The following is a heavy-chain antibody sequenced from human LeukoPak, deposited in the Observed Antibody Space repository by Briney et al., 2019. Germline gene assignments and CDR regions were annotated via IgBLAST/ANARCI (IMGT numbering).Heavy chain of an antibody. D-gene: IGHD2-21*02. CDR1: GFTFSSYG. CDR2: IWYDGSNK. Sequence: GGSLRLSCAASGFTFSSYGMHWVRQAPGKGLEWVAVIWYDGSNKYYADSVKGRFTISRDNSKNTLYLQMNSLRAEDTAVYYCAGGYGLVVVTATPYGMDVWGQGTTVTVSS. CDR3: AGGYGLVVVTATPYGMDV. V-gene: IGHV3-33*01. J-gene: IGHJ6*02.